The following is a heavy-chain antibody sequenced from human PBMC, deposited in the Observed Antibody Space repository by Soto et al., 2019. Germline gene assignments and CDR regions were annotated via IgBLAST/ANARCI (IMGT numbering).Heavy chain of an antibody. D-gene: IGHD1-1*01. J-gene: IGHJ6*02. CDR2: IYYSGST. CDR3: ARRTNWNLRHYYYGMDV. V-gene: IGHV4-39*01. CDR1: GGSISSSSYY. Sequence: PSETLSLTCTVSGGSISSSSYYWGWIRQPPGKGLEWIGSIYYSGSTYYNPSLKSRVTISVDTSKNQFSLKLSSVTAADTAVYYCARRTNWNLRHYYYGMDVWGQGTTVTVSS.